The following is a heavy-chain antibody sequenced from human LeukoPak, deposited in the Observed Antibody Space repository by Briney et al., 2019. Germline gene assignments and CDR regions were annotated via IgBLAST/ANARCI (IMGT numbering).Heavy chain of an antibody. Sequence: GGSLRLSCAASGFTFSSYSMNWVRQAPGKGLEWVSSISSSSYIYYADSVKGRFTISRDNAKNSLYLQMNSLRAEDTAVYYCAREGPSIISGSYDYWGQGTLVTVSS. CDR1: GFTFSSYS. V-gene: IGHV3-21*01. CDR2: ISSSSYI. D-gene: IGHD1-26*01. CDR3: AREGPSIISGSYDY. J-gene: IGHJ4*02.